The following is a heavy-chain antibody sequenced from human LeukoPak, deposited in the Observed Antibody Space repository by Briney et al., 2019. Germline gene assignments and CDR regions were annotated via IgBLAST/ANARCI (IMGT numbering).Heavy chain of an antibody. CDR1: GYTFTGYY. J-gene: IGHJ4*02. Sequence: AASVKVSCKASGYTFTGYYMHWVRQAPGQGLEWMGWINPSGGSTSYAQKFQGRVTMTRDTSTSTVYMELSSLRSEDTAVYYCARDKIAVAGTANQPLDYWGQGTLVTVSS. D-gene: IGHD6-19*01. V-gene: IGHV1-46*01. CDR2: INPSGGST. CDR3: ARDKIAVAGTANQPLDY.